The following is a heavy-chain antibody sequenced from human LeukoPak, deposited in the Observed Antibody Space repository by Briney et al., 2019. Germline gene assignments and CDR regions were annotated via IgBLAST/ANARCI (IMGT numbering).Heavy chain of an antibody. J-gene: IGHJ6*03. CDR1: GGSINSYY. V-gene: IGHV4-59*01. CDR3: ARQRYYYYYMDV. CDR2: IYYSGST. Sequence: SETLSLTCTVSGGSINSYYWSWIRQPPGKGLEWIGYIYYSGSTNYNPSLKSRVTISVDTSKNQFSLKLSSVTAADTAVYYCARQRYYYYYMDVWGKGTTVTISS.